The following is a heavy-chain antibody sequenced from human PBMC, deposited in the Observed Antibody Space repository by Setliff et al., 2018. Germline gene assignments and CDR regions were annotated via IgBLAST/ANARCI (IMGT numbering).Heavy chain of an antibody. D-gene: IGHD2-2*01. CDR1: GFTFSSYS. Sequence: QPGGSLRLSCAASGFTFSSYSMNWVRQAPGKGLEWVSYISSSSSTIYYADSVKGRFTISRDNAKNSLYLQMNSLRAEDTAVYYCARDGCSSTSCYGCPCYYYYMDVWGKGTTVTVSS. CDR3: ARDGCSSTSCYGCPCYYYYMDV. J-gene: IGHJ6*03. CDR2: ISSSSSTI. V-gene: IGHV3-48*01.